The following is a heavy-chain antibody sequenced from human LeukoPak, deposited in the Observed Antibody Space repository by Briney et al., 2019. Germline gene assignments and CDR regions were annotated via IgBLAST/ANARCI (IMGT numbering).Heavy chain of an antibody. Sequence: GGSLRLSCAASGFTFSAHGMNWVRQSPGRGLEWVSGIGGSGGFITYYADSVKGRFTVSRDNSKNTLYLQMNSLRAEDTAVYYCAKALRLGEPSPFPFDYWGQGTLVTVSS. CDR1: GFTFSAHG. D-gene: IGHD3-16*01. CDR3: AKALRLGEPSPFPFDY. V-gene: IGHV3-23*01. J-gene: IGHJ4*02. CDR2: IGGSGGFIT.